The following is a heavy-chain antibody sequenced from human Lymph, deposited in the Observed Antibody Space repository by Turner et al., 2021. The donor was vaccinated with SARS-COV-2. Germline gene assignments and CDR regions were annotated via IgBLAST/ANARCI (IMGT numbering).Heavy chain of an antibody. Sequence: QLQLVQSGAEGKKPGASVTFSCTASGYTFTGNYIHWVRQAPGQGQGWMGWSKPSSGNTNNTQRYQGRVTITMNTSLSTAYMQMDRLRSGDTAVYYCARSRDIECIVRGVDPFDYWGQGTLVTVSS. J-gene: IGHJ4*02. CDR3: ARSRDIECIVRGVDPFDY. CDR2: SKPSSGNT. D-gene: IGHD3-10*01. V-gene: IGHV1-2*02. CDR1: GYTFTGNY.